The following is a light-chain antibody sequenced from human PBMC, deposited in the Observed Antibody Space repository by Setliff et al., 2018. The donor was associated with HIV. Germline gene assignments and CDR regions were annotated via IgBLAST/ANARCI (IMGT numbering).Light chain of an antibody. CDR3: CSFATGASPDTPGVV. V-gene: IGLV2-23*02. Sequence: QSALTQPASVSGSPGQSITIPCAGSSSDIGTYNLVSWYQQHPGKAPKLVIYEVNRRPSGISNLFSGSKSGNTATLTISGLRPEDEADYYCCSFATGASPDTPGVVFGGGTKVTVL. J-gene: IGLJ2*01. CDR2: EVN. CDR1: SSDIGTYNL.